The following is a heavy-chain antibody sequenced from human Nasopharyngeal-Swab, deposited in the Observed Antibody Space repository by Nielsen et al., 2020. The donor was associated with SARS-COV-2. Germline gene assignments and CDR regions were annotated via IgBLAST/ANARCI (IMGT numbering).Heavy chain of an antibody. D-gene: IGHD3-9*01. J-gene: IGHJ3*02. V-gene: IGHV3-21*01. CDR3: ARDRWDILTGYYTHDAFDI. CDR1: GFTFSTYS. CDR2: ISSSSSYI. Sequence: GGSLRLSCAASGFTFSTYSMNWVRQAPGKGLEWVSSISSSSSYIYYADSLKGRFTISRDNAKNSLYLQMNSLRAEDTAVYYCARDRWDILTGYYTHDAFDIWGQGTMVTVSS.